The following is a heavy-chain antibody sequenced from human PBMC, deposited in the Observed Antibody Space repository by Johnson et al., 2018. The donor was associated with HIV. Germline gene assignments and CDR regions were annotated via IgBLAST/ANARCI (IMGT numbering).Heavy chain of an antibody. J-gene: IGHJ3*02. CDR2: INWNGGST. CDR1: GFTFDDYG. V-gene: IGHV3-20*04. D-gene: IGHD1-1*01. CDR3: ARDNPYTTAMGMGGAFDI. Sequence: VQLVESGGGVVRPGGSLRLSCAASGFTFDDYGMSWVRQAPGKGLEWVSGINWNGGSTGYADSVKGRFTISRDNTKNSLYLQMKSPRADDTALYYCARDNPYTTAMGMGGAFDIWGQGTMVTVSS.